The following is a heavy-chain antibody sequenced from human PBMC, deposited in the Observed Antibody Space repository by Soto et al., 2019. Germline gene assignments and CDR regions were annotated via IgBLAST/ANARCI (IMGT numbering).Heavy chain of an antibody. D-gene: IGHD2-15*01. CDR1: GYTFIGFS. J-gene: IGHJ6*02. Sequence: QEQLVQSGPEVKKPGASVKVSCESSGYTFIGFSLHWVRQAPGQGLEWMGWINPKNGDTYYAQKFQGRVTMTRDTSINTVYMELNSLKSDDTAVYYCSKGRWTVGHCSGGSCYDGMDVWGQGPTVTVSS. CDR2: INPKNGDT. V-gene: IGHV1-2*02. CDR3: SKGRWTVGHCSGGSCYDGMDV.